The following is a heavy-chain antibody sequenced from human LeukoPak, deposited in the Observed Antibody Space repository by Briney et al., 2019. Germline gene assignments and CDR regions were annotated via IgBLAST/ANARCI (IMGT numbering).Heavy chain of an antibody. CDR2: IIPIFGTA. Sequence: ASVKVSCKASGGTFSSYAISWVRQAPGQGLEWMGGIIPIFGTANYAQKFQGRVTITADESTSTAYMELSSLRFEDTAVYYCARNGGDWGVDYWGQGTLVTVSS. V-gene: IGHV1-69*13. D-gene: IGHD7-27*01. J-gene: IGHJ4*02. CDR1: GGTFSSYA. CDR3: ARNGGDWGVDY.